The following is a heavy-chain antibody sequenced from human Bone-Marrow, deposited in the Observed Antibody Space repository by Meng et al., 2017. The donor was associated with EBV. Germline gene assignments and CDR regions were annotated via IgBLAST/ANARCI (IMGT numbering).Heavy chain of an antibody. J-gene: IGHJ5*02. V-gene: IGHV3-21*01. CDR2: ISSSSSYI. Sequence: EVQLLESGGGLVQPGGSLILSCAASGFTFSSYAMSWVRQAPGKGLEWVSSISSSSSYIYYADSVKGRFTISRDNAKNSLYLQMNSLRAEDTAVYYCARDPPYPGSSGWWDWFDPWGQGTLVTVAS. D-gene: IGHD6-19*01. CDR3: ARDPPYPGSSGWWDWFDP. CDR1: GFTFSSYA.